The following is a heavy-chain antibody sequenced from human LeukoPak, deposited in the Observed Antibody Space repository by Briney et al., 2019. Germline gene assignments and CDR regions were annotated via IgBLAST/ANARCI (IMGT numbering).Heavy chain of an antibody. Sequence: SETLSLTCTVSGYSISSGYYWGWIRQPPGKGLEWIGSIYHSGSTYYNPSLKSRVTISVDTSKNQFSLKLSSVTAADTAVYYCARKTTVVTPFDYWGQEPLATVPS. D-gene: IGHD4-23*01. J-gene: IGHJ4*02. CDR2: IYHSGST. CDR3: ARKTTVVTPFDY. V-gene: IGHV4-38-2*02. CDR1: GYSISSGYY.